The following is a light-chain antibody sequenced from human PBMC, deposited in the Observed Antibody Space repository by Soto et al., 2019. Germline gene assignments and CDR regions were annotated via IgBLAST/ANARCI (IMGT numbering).Light chain of an antibody. V-gene: IGLV4-69*01. J-gene: IGLJ2*01. CDR3: QTWGTGIHVV. CDR2: LDSDGSH. CDR1: SGHSSYA. Sequence: QDVVTQSPSASASLGASVKLTCTLSSGHSSYAIAWHQQQPEKGPRYLMKLDSDGSHTKGDAIPDRFSGSSSGAERYLTISSLQSEDEADYYCQTWGTGIHVVFGGGTKLTVL.